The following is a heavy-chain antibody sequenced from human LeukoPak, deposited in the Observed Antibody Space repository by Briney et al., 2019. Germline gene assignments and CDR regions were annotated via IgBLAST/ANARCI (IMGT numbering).Heavy chain of an antibody. CDR1: GFTFSSYG. CDR2: IWYDGSNK. V-gene: IGHV3-33*01. CDR3: ARRIHYYDSSDYPS. Sequence: GRSLRLSCAASGFTFSSYGMHWVRQAPGKGLEWVAVIWYDGSNKYYADSVKGRFTISRDNSKNTLYLQMNSLRAEDTAVYYCARRIHYYDSSDYPSWGQGTLVTVSS. J-gene: IGHJ5*02. D-gene: IGHD3-22*01.